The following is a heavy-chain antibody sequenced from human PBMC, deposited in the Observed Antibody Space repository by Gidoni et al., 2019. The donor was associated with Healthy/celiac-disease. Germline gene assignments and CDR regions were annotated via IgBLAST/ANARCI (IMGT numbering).Heavy chain of an antibody. Sequence: QVQLVQSGAEVKKPGASVQVSCKASGYTFTGYYMHGVLQAPGQGLEWMGWINPKSGGTNYAQKFQGWVTMTRDTSISTAYMELSRLRSDDTAVYYCARTQARGYDPLDYWGQGTLVTVSS. CDR1: GYTFTGYY. CDR2: INPKSGGT. D-gene: IGHD5-12*01. J-gene: IGHJ4*02. CDR3: ARTQARGYDPLDY. V-gene: IGHV1-2*04.